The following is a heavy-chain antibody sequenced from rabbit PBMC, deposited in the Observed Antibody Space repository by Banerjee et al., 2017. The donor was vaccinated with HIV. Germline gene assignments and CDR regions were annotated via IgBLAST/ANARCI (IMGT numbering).Heavy chain of an antibody. D-gene: IGHD8-1*01. CDR1: GFSFSSSYW. CDR3: ARDLYSGSSSFGL. V-gene: IGHV1S45*01. J-gene: IGHJ6*01. Sequence: QEQLEESGGDLVKPEGSLTLTCTASGFSFSSSYWVCWVRQAPGKGLEWIGCIDTGSGSTYYASWAKGRFTISKTSSTTVTLQMTSLTAADTATYFCARDLYSGSSSFGLWGPGTL. CDR2: IDTGSGST.